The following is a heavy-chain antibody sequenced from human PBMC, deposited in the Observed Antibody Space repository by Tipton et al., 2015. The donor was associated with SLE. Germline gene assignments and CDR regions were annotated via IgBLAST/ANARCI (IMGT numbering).Heavy chain of an antibody. D-gene: IGHD2-21*02. CDR2: ISGSGGST. V-gene: IGHV3-23*01. CDR3: ALLPCGGDCPLDY. CDR1: GFTFSSYG. J-gene: IGHJ4*02. Sequence: LSLTCAASGFTFSSYGMSWVRQAPGKGLEWVSAISGSGGSTYYADSVKGRFTISRDKSKNTLYLQMNSLRAEDTAVYYCALLPCGGDCPLDYWGQGTLVPVT.